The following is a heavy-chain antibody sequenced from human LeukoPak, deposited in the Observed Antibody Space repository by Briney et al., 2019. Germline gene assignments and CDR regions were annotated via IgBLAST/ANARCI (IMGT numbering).Heavy chain of an antibody. V-gene: IGHV3-33*08. J-gene: IGHJ4*02. CDR1: GFTFSSYA. CDR2: IWYDGSNK. CDR3: ARDEQWLVHGYLDY. Sequence: PGGSLRLSCAASGFTFSSYAMSWVRQAPGKGLEWVAVIWYDGSNKYYADSVKGRFTISRDNSKNTLYLQMNSLRAEDTAVYYCARDEQWLVHGYLDYWGQGTLVTVSS. D-gene: IGHD6-19*01.